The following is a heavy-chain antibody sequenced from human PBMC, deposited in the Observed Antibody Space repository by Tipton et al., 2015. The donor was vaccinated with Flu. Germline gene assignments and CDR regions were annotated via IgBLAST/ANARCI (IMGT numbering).Heavy chain of an antibody. CDR1: GGSLSSYY. J-gene: IGHJ4*02. CDR2: IYTSGGT. V-gene: IGHV4-4*07. CDR3: TRQLEAATRSSS. Sequence: TLSLTCTVSGGSLSSYYWSWIRQPAGKGLEWIGRIYTSGGTKFNPSLRGRLTMSVDASKKEFSLKLSSVTAADTAVYYCTRQLEAATRSSSWGQGTLVTVSS. D-gene: IGHD1-1*01.